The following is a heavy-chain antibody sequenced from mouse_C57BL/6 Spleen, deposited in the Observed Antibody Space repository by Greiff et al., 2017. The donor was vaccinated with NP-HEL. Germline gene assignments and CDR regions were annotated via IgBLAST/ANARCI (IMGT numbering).Heavy chain of an antibody. J-gene: IGHJ2*01. D-gene: IGHD1-1*01. CDR1: GFTFSSYG. Sequence: EVQLQESGGDLVKPGGSLKLSCAASGFTFSSYGMSWVRQTPDKRLEWVATISSGGSYTYYPDSVKGRFTISRDNAKNTLYLQMSSLKSEDTAMYYCARQGTYGSSSSVDYWGQGTTLTVSS. V-gene: IGHV5-6*01. CDR3: ARQGTYGSSSSVDY. CDR2: ISSGGSYT.